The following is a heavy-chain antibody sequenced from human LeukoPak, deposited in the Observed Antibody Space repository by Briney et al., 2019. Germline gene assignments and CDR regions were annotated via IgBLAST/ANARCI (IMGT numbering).Heavy chain of an antibody. V-gene: IGHV1-58*01. CDR1: GFTFTSSA. CDR2: IVVGSGNT. Sequence: SVKVSCKASGFTFTSSAVQWVRQARGQRLEWIGWIVVGSGNTNYAQKFQERVTITRDMSTSTAYMELSSLRSEDTAVYYCAAAPGPRGAIVDYWGQGTLVTVPS. D-gene: IGHD2-21*01. CDR3: AAAPGPRGAIVDY. J-gene: IGHJ4*02.